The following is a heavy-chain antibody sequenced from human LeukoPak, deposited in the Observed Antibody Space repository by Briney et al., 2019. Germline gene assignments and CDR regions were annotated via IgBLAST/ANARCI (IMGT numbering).Heavy chain of an antibody. V-gene: IGHV3-66*01. CDR1: GFTVSSNY. D-gene: IGHD6-13*01. Sequence: GGSLRLSCAASGFTVSSNYMSWVRQAPGKGLEWVSVIYSGGSTYYADSVKGRFTISRDNSKNTLYLQMNSLRAEDTAVYYCARSSSWLNWYFDLWGRGTLVTVSS. CDR3: ARSSSWLNWYFDL. CDR2: IYSGGST. J-gene: IGHJ2*01.